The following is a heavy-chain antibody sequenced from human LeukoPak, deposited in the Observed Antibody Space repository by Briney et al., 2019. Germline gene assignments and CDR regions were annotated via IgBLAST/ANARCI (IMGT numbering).Heavy chain of an antibody. Sequence: SQTLSLTYTVSCRSISRGGYDWSWIRQPPGKGREWFGYIYHSGSSYYNPSLKSRVTISVDRSKNQFSLKLSSVTAADTAVYYCARTIVATSNYYYYRDVWGKGTTATVSS. V-gene: IGHV4-30-2*01. D-gene: IGHD5-12*01. CDR3: ARTIVATSNYYYYRDV. J-gene: IGHJ6*03. CDR1: CRSISRGGYD. CDR2: IYHSGSS.